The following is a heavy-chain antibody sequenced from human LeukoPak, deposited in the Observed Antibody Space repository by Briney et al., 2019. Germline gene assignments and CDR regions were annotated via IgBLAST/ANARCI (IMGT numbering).Heavy chain of an antibody. CDR2: IYHSGST. CDR3: ARDYYGSGSLDV. Sequence: SETLSLTCAVSGGSISSGGYSWSWIRQPPGKGLEWIGYIYHSGSTYYNPSLKSRVTISVDRSKNQFSLKLSSATAADTAVYYCARDYYGSGSLDVWGQGTTVTVSS. CDR1: GGSISSGGYS. D-gene: IGHD3-10*01. V-gene: IGHV4-30-2*01. J-gene: IGHJ6*02.